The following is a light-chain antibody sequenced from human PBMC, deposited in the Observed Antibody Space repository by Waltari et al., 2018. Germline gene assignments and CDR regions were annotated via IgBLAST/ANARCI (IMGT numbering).Light chain of an antibody. CDR3: ATWDASLDTWV. V-gene: IGLV1-44*01. J-gene: IGLJ3*02. CDR1: NSNIGSDI. CDR2: ANK. Sequence: QSVVTQPPSASGTPGQRVTLSCSGSNSNIGSDIVNWYQQFPGTAPKLLIYANKQRPSGGPGRFSASRSGTSASLVISGLQAEDEADYYCATWDASLDTWVFGGGTKVTVL.